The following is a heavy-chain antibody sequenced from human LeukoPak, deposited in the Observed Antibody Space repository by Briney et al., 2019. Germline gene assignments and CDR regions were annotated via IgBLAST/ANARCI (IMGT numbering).Heavy chain of an antibody. Sequence: GGSLRLSCAASGFTFSSYWMHWVRQAPGKGLVWVSRINSDGSSTSYADSVKGQFTISRDNAKNTLYLQMNSLRAEDTAVYYCARPGRSGSYYKAYYYYYMDVWGKGTTVTISS. J-gene: IGHJ6*03. CDR2: INSDGSST. CDR1: GFTFSSYW. CDR3: ARPGRSGSYYKAYYYYYMDV. D-gene: IGHD3-10*01. V-gene: IGHV3-74*01.